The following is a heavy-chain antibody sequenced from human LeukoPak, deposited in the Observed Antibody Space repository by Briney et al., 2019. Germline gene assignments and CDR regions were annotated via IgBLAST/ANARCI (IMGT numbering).Heavy chain of an antibody. CDR3: ARDKSPYCGGDCPADAFDI. Sequence: SETLSLTCAVYTGSFSGYYLSWIRQPPGKGLEWIGEINHSGSTNYNPSLKSRVTISVDTSKNQFSLKLSSVTAADTAVYYCARDKSPYCGGDCPADAFDIWGQGTMVTVSS. D-gene: IGHD2-21*02. V-gene: IGHV4-34*01. CDR1: TGSFSGYY. J-gene: IGHJ3*02. CDR2: INHSGST.